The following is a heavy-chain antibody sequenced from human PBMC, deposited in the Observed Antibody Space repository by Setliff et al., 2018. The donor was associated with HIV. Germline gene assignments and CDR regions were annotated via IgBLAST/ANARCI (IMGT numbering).Heavy chain of an antibody. CDR1: GYTFTGYY. CDR3: ARGEFYCGTDCYWSSFDY. V-gene: IGHV1-2*02. CDR2: IDPNSGDT. J-gene: IGHJ4*02. Sequence: ASVKVSCKTSGYTFTGYYLHWVRQAPGQGLEWMGWIDPNSGDTNYAQKFQGRVSMTRDTSISTVYMELSSLRSDDTAVYYCARGEFYCGTDCYWSSFDYWGQGILVTVSS. D-gene: IGHD2-21*02.